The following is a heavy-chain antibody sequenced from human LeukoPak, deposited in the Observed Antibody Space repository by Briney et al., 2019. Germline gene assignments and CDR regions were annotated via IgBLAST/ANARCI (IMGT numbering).Heavy chain of an antibody. CDR3: ASRVDY. J-gene: IGHJ4*02. Sequence: KPSETLSLTCTVSGGSISSSSYYWGWIRQPPGKGLEWIGSTYYSGSTYYNPYLKSRVTISVDTSKNQFSLKLSSVTAADTAVYYCASRVDYWGQGTLVTVSS. CDR1: GGSISSSSYY. CDR2: TYYSGST. V-gene: IGHV4-39*01.